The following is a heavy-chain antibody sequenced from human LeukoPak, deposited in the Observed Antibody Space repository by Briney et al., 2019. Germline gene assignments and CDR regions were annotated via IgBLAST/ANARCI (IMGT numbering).Heavy chain of an antibody. CDR1: GFTFSSYS. J-gene: IGHJ6*02. CDR2: ISSSSSYI. CDR3: ARDSVPYYYHGMDV. D-gene: IGHD3-10*01. V-gene: IGHV3-21*01. Sequence: GGSLRLSCAASGFTFSSYSMNWVRQAPGKGLEWVSSISSSSSYIYYADSVKGRFTISRDNSKNTLYMQMNSLRAEDTAVYYCARDSVPYYYHGMDVWGQGTTVTVSS.